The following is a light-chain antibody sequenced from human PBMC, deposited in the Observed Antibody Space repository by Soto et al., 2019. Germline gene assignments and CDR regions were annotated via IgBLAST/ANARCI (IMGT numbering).Light chain of an antibody. CDR2: AAS. CDR3: QQSFRTPLT. V-gene: IGKV1-39*01. CDR1: QRISSY. Sequence: DIQMTQSPSSLSASVGDRATITCRASQRISSYLNWYQQKPGKAPKLLIYAASNLQSGVPSRFTGSGSGTDFTLTISSLQPQDFETYYCQQSFRTPLTFGAGTKVDIX. J-gene: IGKJ4*01.